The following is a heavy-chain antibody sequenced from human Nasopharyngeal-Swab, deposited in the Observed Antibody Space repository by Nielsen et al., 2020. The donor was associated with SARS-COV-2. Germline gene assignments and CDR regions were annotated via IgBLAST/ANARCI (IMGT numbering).Heavy chain of an antibody. D-gene: IGHD1-1*01. V-gene: IGHV4-61*02. Sequence: GKGLEWIGRLYTSGTTNYNPSLKSRVTISVDTSKDQFSLKLSSVTAADTAVYYCARAILNLGRGDYMDVWGEGTTVTVSS. CDR3: ARAILNLGRGDYMDV. J-gene: IGHJ6*03. CDR2: LYTSGTT.